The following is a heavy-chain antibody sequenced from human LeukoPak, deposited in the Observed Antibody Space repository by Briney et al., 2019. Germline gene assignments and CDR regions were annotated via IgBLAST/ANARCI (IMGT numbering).Heavy chain of an antibody. CDR2: ISSSSTNI. CDR3: VRNDGDNAFDI. J-gene: IGHJ3*02. D-gene: IGHD4-17*01. V-gene: IGHV3-48*01. Sequence: GGSLRLSCAASRFTFSTYSMNWVRQAPGMGLEWVSYISSSSTNIYYKDSVKGRFTISRDNAKNSLYLHMTSLRAEDTAVYYCVRNDGDNAFDIWGQGTMVIVSS. CDR1: RFTFSTYS.